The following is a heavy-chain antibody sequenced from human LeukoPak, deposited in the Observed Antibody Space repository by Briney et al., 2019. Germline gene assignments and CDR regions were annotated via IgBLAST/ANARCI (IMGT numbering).Heavy chain of an antibody. D-gene: IGHD6-13*01. CDR2: ISSSSKYT. CDR3: ARVSTAVSLAIDY. V-gene: IGHV3-21*06. Sequence: NPGGSLRLSCAASGFNFSDYNMNWVRQAPGKGLEWVSVISSSSKYTYYADSVKGRFTISRDNAKNSLYLQMNSLRAEDTAVYYCARVSTAVSLAIDYWGQGTLVTVST. CDR1: GFNFSDYN. J-gene: IGHJ4*02.